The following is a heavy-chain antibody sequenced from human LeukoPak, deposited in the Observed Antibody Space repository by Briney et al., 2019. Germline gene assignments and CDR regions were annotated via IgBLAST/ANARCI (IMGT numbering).Heavy chain of an antibody. CDR2: INHSGST. D-gene: IGHD1-26*01. J-gene: IGHJ5*02. V-gene: IGHV4-34*01. Sequence: SETLSLTCAVYGGSFSGYYWSWIRQSPGKGLEWIGEINHSGSTNNNPSLKSRVSISVEMSKNQFSLKLSSVTAADTAVYYCARGVRGSYYVHNWFDPWGQGTLVTVSS. CDR3: ARGVRGSYYVHNWFDP. CDR1: GGSFSGYY.